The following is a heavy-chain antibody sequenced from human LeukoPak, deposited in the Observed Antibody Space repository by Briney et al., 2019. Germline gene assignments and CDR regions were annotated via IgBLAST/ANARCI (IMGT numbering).Heavy chain of an antibody. Sequence: GASVKVSCKTSGYTFTTYAIYWVRQAPGQRPEWMGWINAGNGNTKYSQKFQGRVTITRDTSASTAYMELSSLRSEDTAVYYCASPYPGIAAAGNSYYYGMDVWGQGTTVTVSS. CDR1: GYTFTTYA. V-gene: IGHV1-3*01. J-gene: IGHJ6*02. D-gene: IGHD6-13*01. CDR2: INAGNGNT. CDR3: ASPYPGIAAAGNSYYYGMDV.